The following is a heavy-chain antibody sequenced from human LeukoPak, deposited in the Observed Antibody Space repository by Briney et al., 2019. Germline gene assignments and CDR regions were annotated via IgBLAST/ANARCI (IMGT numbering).Heavy chain of an antibody. V-gene: IGHV3-23*01. CDR1: GFAFSSYA. Sequence: GGSLRLSCAASGFAFSSYAMSWVRQAPGRGLEWLSSVSGSGGSSYFADSVKGRFTFSRDNSKNTLYLQINSLRADDTAVCYCAKSESSVTTFFDYWGQGTLVTVSS. J-gene: IGHJ4*02. D-gene: IGHD4-17*01. CDR2: VSGSGGSS. CDR3: AKSESSVTTFFDY.